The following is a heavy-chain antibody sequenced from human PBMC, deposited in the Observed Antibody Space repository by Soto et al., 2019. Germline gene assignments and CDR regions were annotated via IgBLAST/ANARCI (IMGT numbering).Heavy chain of an antibody. V-gene: IGHV1-46*01. J-gene: IGHJ5*02. CDR3: ARGGVPAVGKPNHWFDP. Sequence: ASVKVSCKASGYTFTNYYIHWVRQAPGQGLECMGIINPSGGGTRYAQKFQGRVTMTRDTSTSTVYMDLNSLRSEDTAVYYCARGGVPAVGKPNHWFDPWGQGTPGHRLL. CDR2: INPSGGGT. D-gene: IGHD2-2*01. CDR1: GYTFTNYY.